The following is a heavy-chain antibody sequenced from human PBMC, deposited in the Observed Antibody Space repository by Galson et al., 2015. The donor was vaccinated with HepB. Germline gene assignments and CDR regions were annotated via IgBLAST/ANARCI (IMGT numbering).Heavy chain of an antibody. CDR2: TYYRSKWYN. Sequence: CAISGDSVSSNSAAWNWIRQSPSRGLEWLGRTYYRSKWYNDYAVSVKSRITINPDTSKNQFSLQLNSVTPEDTAVYYCARYSSWYEYYYYGMDVWGQGTTVTVSS. J-gene: IGHJ6*02. CDR1: GDSVSSNSAA. CDR3: ARYSSWYEYYYYGMDV. V-gene: IGHV6-1*01. D-gene: IGHD6-13*01.